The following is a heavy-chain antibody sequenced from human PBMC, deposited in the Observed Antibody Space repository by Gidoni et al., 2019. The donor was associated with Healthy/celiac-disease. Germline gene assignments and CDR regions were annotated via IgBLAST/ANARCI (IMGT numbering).Heavy chain of an antibody. CDR2: ISWNIGSI. Sequence: EVKLVESGGGLVPPGRALRLCCAAAGVNCDDDAIHWVRQAPGKGRDWFSGISWNIGSIGYAASVKGRFPISRDNAKNSLYLQMNSLRAEDTALYYCAKCDTWDLLPSFDYWGQGTLVTVSS. CDR3: AKCDTWDLLPSFDY. V-gene: IGHV3-9*01. J-gene: IGHJ4*02. CDR1: GVNCDDDA. D-gene: IGHD1-26*01.